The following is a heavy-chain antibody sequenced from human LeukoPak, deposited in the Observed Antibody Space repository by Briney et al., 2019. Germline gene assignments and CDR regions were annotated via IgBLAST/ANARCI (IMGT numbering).Heavy chain of an antibody. CDR3: AKARGATVNDPADY. V-gene: IGHV3-23*01. Sequence: AGGSLRLSCAASGFTFSVYAMNWVRQAPGKGQEWVSSFGGSGGGAWHAASVKGRFTISRDNSKNALYLQMSGLRDEDTALYYCAKARGATVNDPADYWGQGILVTVSS. D-gene: IGHD1-26*01. CDR1: GFTFSVYA. J-gene: IGHJ4*02. CDR2: FGGSGGGA.